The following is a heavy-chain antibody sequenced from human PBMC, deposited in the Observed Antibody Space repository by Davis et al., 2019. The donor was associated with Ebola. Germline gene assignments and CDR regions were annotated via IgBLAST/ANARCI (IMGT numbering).Heavy chain of an antibody. J-gene: IGHJ6*03. CDR3: ARDQYSYGYYYYMDV. V-gene: IGHV4-61*01. Sequence: PSETLSLTCTVSGGSISSSSYYWSWIRQPPGKGLEWIGYIYYSGSTNYNPSLKSRVTISVDTSKNQFSLKLSSVTAADTAVYYCARDQYSYGYYYYMDVWGKGTTVTVSS. D-gene: IGHD5-18*01. CDR2: IYYSGST. CDR1: GGSISSSSYY.